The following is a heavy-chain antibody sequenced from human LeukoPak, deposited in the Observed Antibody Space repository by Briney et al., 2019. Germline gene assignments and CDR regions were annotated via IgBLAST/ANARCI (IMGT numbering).Heavy chain of an antibody. V-gene: IGHV3-7*01. CDR3: ARVMVYAYFDY. CDR1: GFTFRSYW. D-gene: IGHD2-8*01. Sequence: GGSLRLSCAASGFTFRSYWMSWVRQAPGKGLEWVANIKQDGSEKYYVDSVKGRFTISRDNAKNSLYLQMNSLRAEDTAVYYCARVMVYAYFDYWGQGTLVTVSS. CDR2: IKQDGSEK. J-gene: IGHJ4*02.